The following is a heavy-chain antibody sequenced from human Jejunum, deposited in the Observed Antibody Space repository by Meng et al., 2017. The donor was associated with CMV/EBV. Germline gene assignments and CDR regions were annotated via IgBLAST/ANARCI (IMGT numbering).Heavy chain of an antibody. D-gene: IGHD3-3*01. J-gene: IGHJ6*02. CDR2: VYFGGGT. CDR3: VKLGTIFEVDNYYYGLDV. CDR1: SSGTYY. V-gene: IGHV4-39*01. Sequence: SSGTYYWGWIRQPPGKGLEWIGSVYFGGGTYYNPSLKSRVTISLDTSKNQFSLKLTSVTAADTAVYSCVKLGTIFEVDNYYYGLDVWGQGTTVTVSS.